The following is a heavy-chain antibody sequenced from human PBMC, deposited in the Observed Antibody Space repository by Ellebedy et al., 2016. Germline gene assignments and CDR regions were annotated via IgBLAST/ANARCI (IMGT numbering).Heavy chain of an antibody. Sequence: SETLSLXXTVSGGSVSSGSYYWSWIRQPPGKGLEWIGYIYYSGSTNYNPSLKSRVTISVDTSKNQFSLKLSSVTAADTAVYYCARAGGIAVAGTPKFDYWGQGTLVTVSS. D-gene: IGHD6-19*01. J-gene: IGHJ4*02. V-gene: IGHV4-61*01. CDR1: GGSVSSGSYY. CDR2: IYYSGST. CDR3: ARAGGIAVAGTPKFDY.